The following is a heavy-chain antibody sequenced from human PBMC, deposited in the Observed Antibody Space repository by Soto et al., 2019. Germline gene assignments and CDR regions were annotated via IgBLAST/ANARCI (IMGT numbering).Heavy chain of an antibody. D-gene: IGHD3-10*01. Sequence: ASVKVSCKASGYTFTNYAMQWVRQAPGQRLEWMGGINAGNGHTKYSQNFQGRVTITRDTSASTAYMELSSLISEDAAVYYCARGIWTMTRGASYFDYWGQGTLVTVSS. CDR3: ARGIWTMTRGASYFDY. J-gene: IGHJ4*02. CDR2: INAGNGHT. CDR1: GYTFTNYA. V-gene: IGHV1-3*01.